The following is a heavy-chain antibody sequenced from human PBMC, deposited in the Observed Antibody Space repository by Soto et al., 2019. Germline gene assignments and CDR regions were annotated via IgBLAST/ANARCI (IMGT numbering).Heavy chain of an antibody. CDR1: GYIFTSYA. J-gene: IGHJ5*02. Sequence: QVQLVQSGAEVKKPGASVTVSCKASGYIFTSYAVSWVRQAPGHGLEWMGWITAYNGNTNYAQNLQGRVTMTTDTATTTAYMELRSLTSDDTAVYYSARGGVGSTSGWFDPWGQATQVIVSS. D-gene: IGHD1-26*01. CDR3: ARGGVGSTSGWFDP. V-gene: IGHV1-18*01. CDR2: ITAYNGNT.